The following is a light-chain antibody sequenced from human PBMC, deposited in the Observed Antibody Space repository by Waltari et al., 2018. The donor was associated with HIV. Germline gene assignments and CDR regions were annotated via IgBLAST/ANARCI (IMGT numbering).Light chain of an antibody. CDR2: RNN. CDR1: SSNIGINY. J-gene: IGLJ2*01. CDR3: AAWDDSLSGVI. Sequence: QSVLTQPPSASGTPGQRVTISCSGSSSNIGINYVYWYQQLPGTAPQLVIHRNNPRPSGVPDRFSGSKSGTSASQAISVLRSDDEGDYYCAAWDDSLSGVIFGGGTKLTVL. V-gene: IGLV1-47*01.